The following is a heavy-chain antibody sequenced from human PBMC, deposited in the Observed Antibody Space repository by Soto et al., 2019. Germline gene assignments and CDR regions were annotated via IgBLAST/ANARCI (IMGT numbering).Heavy chain of an antibody. Sequence: GGSLRLSCAASGFTFSSYGMHWVRQAPGKVLEWVAVIWYDGSNKYYADSVKGRFTISRDNSKNMLYLQMNSLRAEDTAVYYCARVLAAYYYYGMDVWGQGTTVTVSS. J-gene: IGHJ6*02. CDR1: GFTFSSYG. V-gene: IGHV3-33*01. CDR2: IWYDGSNK. D-gene: IGHD6-25*01. CDR3: ARVLAAYYYYGMDV.